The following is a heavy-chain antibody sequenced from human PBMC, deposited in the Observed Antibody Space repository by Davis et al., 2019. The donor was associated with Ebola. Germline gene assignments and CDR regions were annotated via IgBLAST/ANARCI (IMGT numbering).Heavy chain of an antibody. CDR2: INHSGST. D-gene: IGHD6-6*01. J-gene: IGHJ4*02. V-gene: IGHV4-34*01. CDR3: ARMSIAARPIDY. Sequence: SETLSLTCAAYGGSFSGYYWSWIRQPPGKGLEWIGEINHSGSTNYNPSLKSRVTISVDTSKNQFSLKLSSVTAADTAVYYCARMSIAARPIDYWGQGTLVTVSS. CDR1: GGSFSGYY.